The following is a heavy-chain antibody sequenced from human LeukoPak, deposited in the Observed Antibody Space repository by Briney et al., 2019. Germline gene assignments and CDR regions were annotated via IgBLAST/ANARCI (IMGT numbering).Heavy chain of an antibody. J-gene: IGHJ3*02. D-gene: IGHD2-21*02. CDR3: ARENIVVVTAIRDAFDI. V-gene: IGHV3-48*02. CDR2: ISSGSSTI. Sequence: GGSLRLSCAASGFTFSSYSMNWLRQAPGKGLEWVSYISSGSSTIYYADSVKGRFTISRDNDKNSLCLQMNSQSDEHRAVYYCARENIVVVTAIRDAFDIWGQGTMVTVSS. CDR1: GFTFSSYS.